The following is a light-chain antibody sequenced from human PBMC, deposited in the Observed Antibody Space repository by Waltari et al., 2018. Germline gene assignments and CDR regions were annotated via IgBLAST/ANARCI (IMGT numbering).Light chain of an antibody. Sequence: QSALTQPPSVSGSPGQSIAISCTGTSSDIGGYNYVSWYQPHPGKAPKLVIYDVNNRPSGVSDRFSGSKSGNTASLTISGLQAEDEADYYCTSYARSSRVVFGGGTKLTVL. CDR1: SSDIGGYNY. CDR3: TSYARSSRVV. V-gene: IGLV2-14*01. J-gene: IGLJ2*01. CDR2: DVN.